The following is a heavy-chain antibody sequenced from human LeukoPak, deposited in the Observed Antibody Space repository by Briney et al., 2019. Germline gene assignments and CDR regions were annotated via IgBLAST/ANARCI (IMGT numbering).Heavy chain of an antibody. CDR2: VDPEDGEP. CDR1: GYTFTDYY. V-gene: IGHV1-69-2*01. Sequence: GASVKVSCKASGYTFTDYYIHWVQQAPGKGLEWMGRVDPEDGEPEYAEKFQGRVTMGADTSKDIAYMKLNSLRSEDTAVYYCAREARYCSSTSCSPLYWGQGTLVTVSS. D-gene: IGHD2-2*01. J-gene: IGHJ4*02. CDR3: AREARYCSSTSCSPLY.